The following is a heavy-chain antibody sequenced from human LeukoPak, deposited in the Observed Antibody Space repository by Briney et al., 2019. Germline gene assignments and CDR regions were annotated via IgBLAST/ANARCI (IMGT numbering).Heavy chain of an antibody. D-gene: IGHD3-3*01. CDR1: AFTFSSYA. CDR3: ARESTAGVNFWSNYFSLSSFDY. V-gene: IGHV3-30*04. J-gene: IGHJ4*02. Sequence: PGGSLRLSCAASAFTFSSYAMHWVRQAPGKGLEWVAVISYDGSNKYYADSVKGRFTISRDNSKNTLYLQMNSLRAEDTAVYYCARESTAGVNFWSNYFSLSSFDYWGQGTLVTVSS. CDR2: ISYDGSNK.